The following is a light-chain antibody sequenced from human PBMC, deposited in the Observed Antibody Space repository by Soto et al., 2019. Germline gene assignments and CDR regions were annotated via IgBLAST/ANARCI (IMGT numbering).Light chain of an antibody. CDR1: NIGSKR. V-gene: IGLV3-21*04. CDR3: QVWVITTGHYV. CDR2: YDS. J-gene: IGLJ1*01. Sequence: SYELTQPPSVSVAPEKTARLTCGGDNIGSKRVHWYRQKPGQAPVLVIYYDSDRPSGIPERFSGSNSGNTATLTINRFEAGDEADYYCQVWVITTGHYVFGTGTKVTVL.